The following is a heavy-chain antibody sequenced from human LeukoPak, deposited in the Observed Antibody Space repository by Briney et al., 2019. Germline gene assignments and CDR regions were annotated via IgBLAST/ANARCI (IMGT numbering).Heavy chain of an antibody. CDR2: IYYSGST. J-gene: IGHJ4*02. CDR3: ARLWFGEPYLDY. CDR1: GGSISSSSYY. V-gene: IGHV4-39*01. D-gene: IGHD3-10*01. Sequence: SETLSLTCTVSGGSISSSSYYWGWIRQPPGKGLEWIGSIYYSGSTYYNPSLKSRVTISVDTSKNQYSLKLSSVAAADTAVYYCARLWFGEPYLDYWGQGTLVTVSS.